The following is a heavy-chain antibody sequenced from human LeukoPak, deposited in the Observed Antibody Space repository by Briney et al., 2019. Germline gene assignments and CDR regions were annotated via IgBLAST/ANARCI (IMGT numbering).Heavy chain of an antibody. CDR1: GGSISSYY. D-gene: IGHD5-12*01. CDR2: IDYSGST. Sequence: SETLSLTCTAAGGSISSYYWSWIRQPPGKGLEWFGSIDYSGSTNYNPSPKSRVTISVDTSKHQFSLKLSSVTAADTAVYYCARGGIVATIPDFDYWGQGTLVTVSS. J-gene: IGHJ4*02. CDR3: ARGGIVATIPDFDY. V-gene: IGHV4-59*01.